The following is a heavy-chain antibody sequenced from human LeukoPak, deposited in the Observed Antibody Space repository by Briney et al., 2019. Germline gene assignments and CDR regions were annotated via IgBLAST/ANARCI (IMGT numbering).Heavy chain of an antibody. CDR1: GGSISSSSFH. Sequence: KPSETLSLTCTVSGGSISSSSFHWGWIRQPPGKGLDWIGTINYSGSTYYNPSLRSRITIFVDTSKNQFSLKLSSVTAADTAVYYCARGVRAAAAVPASYYFDYWGQGTLVTVSS. CDR2: INYSGST. V-gene: IGHV4-39*01. D-gene: IGHD6-13*01. J-gene: IGHJ4*02. CDR3: ARGVRAAAAVPASYYFDY.